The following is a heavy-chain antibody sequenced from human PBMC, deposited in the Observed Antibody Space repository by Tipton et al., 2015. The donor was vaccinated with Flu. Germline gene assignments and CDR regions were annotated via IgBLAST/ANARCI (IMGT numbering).Heavy chain of an antibody. CDR3: AKDKPYTGGY. CDR2: ISRDGDDK. D-gene: IGHD3-16*01. V-gene: IGHV3-30*18. J-gene: IGHJ4*02. Sequence: QLVQSGGGVVQPGRSLRLSCAASGFTFSSYGMQWVRQAPGKGLEWVAVISRDGDDKYYGDSVKGRFTISRDNSRNTLNLQMNSLRPEDTAVYFCAKDKPYTGGYWGQGTLVTVSS. CDR1: GFTFSSYG.